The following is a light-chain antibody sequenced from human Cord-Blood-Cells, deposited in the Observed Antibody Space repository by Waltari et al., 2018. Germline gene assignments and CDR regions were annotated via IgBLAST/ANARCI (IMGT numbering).Light chain of an antibody. V-gene: IGLV3-21*04. CDR2: YDS. CDR3: QVWDSSSDNVV. J-gene: IGLJ2*01. Sequence: SYVLTQPPSVSVAPGKTARITCGGNNIGSKSVHWYQQKPGQAPVLVIYYDSGRPSGSPERFSGSNAGNTATLTISRVEAGDEADYYCQVWDSSSDNVVFGGGTKLTVL. CDR1: NIGSKS.